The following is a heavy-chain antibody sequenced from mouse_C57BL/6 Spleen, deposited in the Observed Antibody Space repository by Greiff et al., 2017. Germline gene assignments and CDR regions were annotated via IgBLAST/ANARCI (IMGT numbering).Heavy chain of an antibody. CDR1: GFTFSSYA. Sequence: EVQLVESGGGLVKPGGSLKLSCAASGFTFSSYAMSWVRQTPEKRLEWVATISDGGSYTYYPDNVKGRFTISRDNAKNNLYLQMSHLKSEDTAMYYCARDRITTVVAIYYFDYWGQGTTLTVSS. D-gene: IGHD1-1*01. CDR2: ISDGGSYT. V-gene: IGHV5-4*01. J-gene: IGHJ2*01. CDR3: ARDRITTVVAIYYFDY.